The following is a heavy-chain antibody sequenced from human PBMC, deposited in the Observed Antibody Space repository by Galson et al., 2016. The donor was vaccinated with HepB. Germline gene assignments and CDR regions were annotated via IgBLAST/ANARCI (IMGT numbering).Heavy chain of an antibody. CDR3: ARERDRSLDY. V-gene: IGHV1-18*04. CDR1: GYPFTTNG. D-gene: IGHD5-24*01. J-gene: IGHJ4*02. CDR2: ISAHNGDT. Sequence: SVKVSCKASGYPFTTNGITWVRQAPGQGLEWMGWISAHNGDTNSPQKFQGRVTLTTDTSTRTAYMELRSLKSDDTAVYYCARERDRSLDYWGQGTLVTVSS.